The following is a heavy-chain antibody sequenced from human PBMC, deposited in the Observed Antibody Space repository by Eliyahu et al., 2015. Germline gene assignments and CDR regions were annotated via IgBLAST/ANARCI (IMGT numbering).Heavy chain of an antibody. CDR1: GXTXSDYD. V-gene: IGHV1-8*01. Sequence: QVQLVQSGAEVKXPGASVKVSCKASGXTXSDYDSNWFRQASGRGLEWMGWMNPXNGKTGYAQKFQGRVSFTRDTAMNTAYMQLSGLRSGDTAIYYCARGGKIYCSGVDCFPWAYWGQGTRVAVSS. CDR2: MNPXNGKT. D-gene: IGHD2-15*01. CDR3: ARGGKIYCSGVDCFPWAY. J-gene: IGHJ4*02.